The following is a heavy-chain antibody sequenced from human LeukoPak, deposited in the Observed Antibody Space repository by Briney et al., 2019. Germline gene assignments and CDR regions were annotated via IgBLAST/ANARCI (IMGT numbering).Heavy chain of an antibody. D-gene: IGHD1-26*01. V-gene: IGHV3-30*02. J-gene: IGHJ4*02. CDR3: AKGGYSGSYSYLAY. CDR2: IRYDGSNK. CDR1: GFTFSSYG. Sequence: GGSLRLSCAASGFTFSSYGMHWVRQAPGKGLEWVAFIRYDGSNKYYADSVKGRFTISRDNSKNTLYLQMNSLRAEDTAVYYCAKGGYSGSYSYLAYWGQGTLVTVSS.